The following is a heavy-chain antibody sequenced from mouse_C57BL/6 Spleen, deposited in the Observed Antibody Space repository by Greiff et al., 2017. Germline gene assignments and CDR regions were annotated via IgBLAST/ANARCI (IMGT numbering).Heavy chain of an antibody. CDR2: IHPSDSDT. CDR1: GYTFTSYW. J-gene: IGHJ4*01. CDR3: AITTVVGYYAMDY. V-gene: IGHV1-74*01. Sequence: QVQLQQPGAELVKPGASVKVSCKASGYTFTSYWMHWVKQRPGQGLEWIGRIHPSDSDTNYNQKFKGKATLTVDKSSSTAYMHRSSLTSEDSAVYYCAITTVVGYYAMDYWGQGTSVTVSS. D-gene: IGHD1-1*01.